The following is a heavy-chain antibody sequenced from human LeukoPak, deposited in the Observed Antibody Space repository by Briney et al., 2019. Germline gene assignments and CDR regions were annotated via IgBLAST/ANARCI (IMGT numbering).Heavy chain of an antibody. CDR2: IYYSGST. CDR1: GGSISSYY. D-gene: IGHD3-22*01. CDR3: ARHIYDSSGYYYFNWFDP. J-gene: IGHJ5*02. Sequence: SETLSLTCTVSGGSISSYYWSWIRQPPGKGLEWIGYIYYSGSTNYNPSLKSRVTISVDTSKNQFSLKLSSVTAADTAVYYCARHIYDSSGYYYFNWFDPWGQGTLVTVSS. V-gene: IGHV4-59*08.